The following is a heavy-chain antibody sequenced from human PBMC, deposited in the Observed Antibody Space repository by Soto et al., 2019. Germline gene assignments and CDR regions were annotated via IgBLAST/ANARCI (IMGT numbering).Heavy chain of an antibody. D-gene: IGHD6-19*01. CDR3: AGVNCGWWYFDY. Sequence: QVQLQESGPGLVKPSETLSLTCTVSGGSISSYYWSWIRQPPGKGLEWIGYIYYRGSTNYNPSLKSRVTLSVNTSKNQFSLKLTSVTAADTAVYYCAGVNCGWWYFDYWGQGTLVTVSS. J-gene: IGHJ4*02. CDR2: IYYRGST. CDR1: GGSISSYY. V-gene: IGHV4-59*01.